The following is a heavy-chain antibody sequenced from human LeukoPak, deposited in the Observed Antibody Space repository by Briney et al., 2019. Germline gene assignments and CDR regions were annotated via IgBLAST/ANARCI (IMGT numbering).Heavy chain of an antibody. Sequence: GSVWVSCKVSGYTLTELSMHWVRQAPGKGVERVGGFDPEDGETIYAQRFQGRVTMTEDTSTDTAYMELSSLRSEDTAVYYCATDPGYGSGGYPDFQHWGQGTLVTVSS. D-gene: IGHD6-19*01. CDR1: GYTLTELS. V-gene: IGHV1-24*01. CDR2: FDPEDGET. CDR3: ATDPGYGSGGYPDFQH. J-gene: IGHJ1*01.